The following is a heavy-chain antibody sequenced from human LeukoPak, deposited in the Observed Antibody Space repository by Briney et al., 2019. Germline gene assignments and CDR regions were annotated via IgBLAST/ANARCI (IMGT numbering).Heavy chain of an antibody. V-gene: IGHV3-30*18. Sequence: PGRSLRLSCAASGFTFSSYGMHWVRQAPGKGLEWVAVISYDGSNKYYADSVKSRFTISRDNSKNTLYLQLNSLRAEDTAVYYCAKDLEYYDILSGGFDPWGQGTLVTVSS. CDR3: AKDLEYYDILSGGFDP. D-gene: IGHD3-9*01. CDR2: ISYDGSNK. J-gene: IGHJ5*02. CDR1: GFTFSSYG.